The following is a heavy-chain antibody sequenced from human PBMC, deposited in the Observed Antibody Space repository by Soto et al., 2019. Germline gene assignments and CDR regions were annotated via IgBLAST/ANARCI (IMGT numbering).Heavy chain of an antibody. CDR3: ARSTYYGSGWFDY. V-gene: IGHV3-33*01. CDR1: GFTFSSYG. CDR2: IWYDGSNK. J-gene: IGHJ4*02. Sequence: QVQLVESGGGVVQPGRSLRLSCAASGFTFSSYGMHWVRQAPGKGLEWVAVIWYDGSNKYYADSVKGRFTISRDNSKNTLYLQMNSLRAEDTAVYYCARSTYYGSGWFDYWGQGTLVTVSS. D-gene: IGHD6-19*01.